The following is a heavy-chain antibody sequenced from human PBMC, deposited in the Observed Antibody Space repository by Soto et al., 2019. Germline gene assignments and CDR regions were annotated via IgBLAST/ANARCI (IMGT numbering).Heavy chain of an antibody. D-gene: IGHD2-2*01. CDR2: LIPIFGTA. V-gene: IGHV1-69*01. Sequence: QVQLVQSGAEVKKPGSSVKVSCKASGGTFSSYAISWVRQAPGQGLEWMGGLIPIFGTANYAQKFQGRVTITADESTSTAYMELSSVRFEDTAVYYCARLPAGCSSTSCYGDYWGQGTLVTVSS. CDR1: GGTFSSYA. CDR3: ARLPAGCSSTSCYGDY. J-gene: IGHJ4*02.